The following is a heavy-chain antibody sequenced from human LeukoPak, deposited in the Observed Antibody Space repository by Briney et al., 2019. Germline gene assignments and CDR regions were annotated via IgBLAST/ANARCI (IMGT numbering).Heavy chain of an antibody. V-gene: IGHV4-61*02. J-gene: IGHJ4*02. CDR2: IYTSGST. CDR3: ARGFCSGGTCGFDY. CDR1: GGSISSSSYY. D-gene: IGHD2-15*01. Sequence: SETLSLTCTVSGGSISSSSYYWGWIRQPPGKGLEWIGRIYTSGSTNYNPSLKSRVTISLDTSKNQFSLKLSSVTAADTAVYYCARGFCSGGTCGFDYWGQGTQVTVSS.